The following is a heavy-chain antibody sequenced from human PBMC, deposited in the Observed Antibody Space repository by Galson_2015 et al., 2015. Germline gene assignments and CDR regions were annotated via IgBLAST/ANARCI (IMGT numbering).Heavy chain of an antibody. CDR2: IIPIFGIA. D-gene: IGHD1-1*01. J-gene: IGHJ6*02. V-gene: IGHV1-69*10. CDR3: ARDDPLERTYYGMDV. Sequence: SVKVSCKASGGTFSSYAISWVRQAPGQGLEWMGGIIPIFGIANYAQKFQGRVTITADKSTSTAYMELSSLRSEDTAVYYCARDDPLERTYYGMDVWGQGTTVTVSS. CDR1: GGTFSSYA.